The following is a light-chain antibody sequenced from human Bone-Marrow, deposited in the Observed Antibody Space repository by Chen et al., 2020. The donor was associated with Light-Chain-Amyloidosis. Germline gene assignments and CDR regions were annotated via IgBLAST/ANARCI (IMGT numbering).Light chain of an antibody. J-gene: IGKJ4*01. CDR3: QQGYSSLWLT. Sequence: DIQMIQSPSSLSASVGDRVTITCRASQSISSYVNWYQLKPGKAPKLLIFAASSLQSGVPSRFSGGGSGTDFTLTISSLQPEDSATYFCQQGYSSLWLTFGGGTKVEIK. CDR2: AAS. CDR1: QSISSY. V-gene: IGKV1-39*01.